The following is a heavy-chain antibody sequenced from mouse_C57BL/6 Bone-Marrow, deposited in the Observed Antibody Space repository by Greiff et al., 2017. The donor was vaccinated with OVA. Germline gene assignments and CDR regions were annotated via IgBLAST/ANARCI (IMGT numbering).Heavy chain of an antibody. CDR3: AREGSITTVVDPFAY. CDR2: IYPRSGNT. Sequence: QQSGAELARPGASVKLSCKASGYTFTSYGISWVKQRTGQGLEWIGEIYPRSGNTYYNEKFKGKATLTADKSSSTAYMELRSLTSEDSAVYFCAREGSITTVVDPFAYWGQGTLVTVSA. D-gene: IGHD1-1*01. J-gene: IGHJ3*01. V-gene: IGHV1-81*01. CDR1: GYTFTSYG.